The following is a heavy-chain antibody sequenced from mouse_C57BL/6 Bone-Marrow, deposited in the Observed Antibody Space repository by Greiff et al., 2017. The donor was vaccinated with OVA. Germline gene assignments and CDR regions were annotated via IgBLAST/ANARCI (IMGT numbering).Heavy chain of an antibody. Sequence: VQLQQSGTVLARPGASVKMSCKTSGYTFTSYWMHWVKQRPGQGLEWIGAIYPGNSDTSYNQKFKGKAKLTAVTSASTAYMELSSLTNGDSAVYYCTRGGYYGSSPPYFDVWGTGTTVTVSS. CDR1: GYTFTSYW. D-gene: IGHD1-1*01. V-gene: IGHV1-5*01. CDR3: TRGGYYGSSPPYFDV. J-gene: IGHJ1*03. CDR2: IYPGNSDT.